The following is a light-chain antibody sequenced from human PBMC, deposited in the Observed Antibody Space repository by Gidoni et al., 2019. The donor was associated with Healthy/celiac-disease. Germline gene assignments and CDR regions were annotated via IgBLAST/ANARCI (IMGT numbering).Light chain of an antibody. CDR3: QQYYSTPLT. Sequence: DIVVNQYPDDLAASMGERATINCKSSQSVLYSSNNKNYLAWYQQKPGQPPKLLIYWASTRESGVPDRFSGSGSGTDFTLTISSLQAEDVAVYYCQQYYSTPLTFXGXTKVEIK. CDR1: QSVLYSSNNKNY. V-gene: IGKV4-1*01. CDR2: WAS. J-gene: IGKJ4*01.